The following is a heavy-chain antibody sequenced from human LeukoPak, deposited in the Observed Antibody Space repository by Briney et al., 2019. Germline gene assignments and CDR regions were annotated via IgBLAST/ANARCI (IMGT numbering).Heavy chain of an antibody. V-gene: IGHV1-24*01. J-gene: IGHJ5*02. Sequence: ASVKVSCKASGYTLTELSMHWVRQAPGKGLEWMGGFDPEDGETIYAQKFQGRVTMTEDTSTDTAYMELSSLRSEDTAVYYCATDSHYYGSGSYGGWFDPWGQGTLVTVSS. CDR2: FDPEDGET. CDR1: GYTLTELS. D-gene: IGHD3-10*01. CDR3: ATDSHYYGSGSYGGWFDP.